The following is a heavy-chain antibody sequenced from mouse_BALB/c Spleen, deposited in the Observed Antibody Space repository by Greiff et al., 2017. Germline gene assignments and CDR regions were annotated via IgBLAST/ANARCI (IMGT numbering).Heavy chain of an antibody. CDR2: ISSGGST. CDR1: GFTFSSYA. CDR3: ARGEVSWFAY. Sequence: EVKVVESGGGLVKPGGSLKLSCAASGFTFSSYAMSWVRQTPEKRLEWVASISSGGSTYYPDSVKGRFTISRDNARNILYLQMSSLRSEDTAMYYCARGEVSWFAYWGQGTLVTVSA. J-gene: IGHJ3*01. V-gene: IGHV5-6-5*01.